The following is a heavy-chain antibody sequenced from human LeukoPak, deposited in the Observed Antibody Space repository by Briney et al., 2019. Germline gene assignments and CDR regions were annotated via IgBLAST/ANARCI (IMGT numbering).Heavy chain of an antibody. CDR3: ACPHTAMVTAPFDY. J-gene: IGHJ4*02. CDR1: GGTFSSYA. CDR2: IIPIFGTA. Sequence: GSSVKVSCKASGGTFSSYAISWVRQAPGQGLEWMGGIIPIFGTANYAQKFQGRVTITTDESTSTAYMELSSLRSEDTAVYYCACPHTAMVTAPFDYWGQGTLVTGSS. D-gene: IGHD5-18*01. V-gene: IGHV1-69*05.